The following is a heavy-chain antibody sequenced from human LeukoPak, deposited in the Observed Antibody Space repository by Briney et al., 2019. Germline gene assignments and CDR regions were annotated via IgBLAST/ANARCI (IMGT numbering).Heavy chain of an antibody. CDR3: ARRGIAAAGTFDY. CDR2: ISAYNGNT. V-gene: IGHV1-18*01. Sequence: ASVKVSCKASGGTFSSYAISWVRQAPGQGLEWMGWISAYNGNTNYAQKLQGRVTMTRDVSTSTVYMELSSLRSEDTAVYYCARRGIAAAGTFDYWGQGTLVTVSS. J-gene: IGHJ4*02. D-gene: IGHD6-13*01. CDR1: GGTFSSYA.